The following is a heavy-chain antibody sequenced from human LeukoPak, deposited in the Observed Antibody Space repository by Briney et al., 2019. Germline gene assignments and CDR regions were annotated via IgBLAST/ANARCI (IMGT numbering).Heavy chain of an antibody. Sequence: GRSLRLSCAASGFTFDDYAMHWVRQAPGKGLEWVSGISWNSGSIGYADSAKGRFTISRDNAKNSLYLQMNSLRAEDTALYYCAKDEPANYYDSSGPLDYWGQGTLVTVSS. D-gene: IGHD3-22*01. CDR1: GFTFDDYA. CDR2: ISWNSGSI. V-gene: IGHV3-9*01. CDR3: AKDEPANYYDSSGPLDY. J-gene: IGHJ4*02.